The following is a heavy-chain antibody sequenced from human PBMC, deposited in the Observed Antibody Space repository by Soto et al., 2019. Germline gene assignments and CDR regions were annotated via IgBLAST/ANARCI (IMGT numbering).Heavy chain of an antibody. CDR2: VSLTGDRT. D-gene: IGHD2-8*01. V-gene: IGHV3-23*01. J-gene: IGHJ4*02. Sequence: PGGSLRLSCVASRFSFSSYEMSWVRQAAGKGLEWVSRVSLTGDRTNYAGSVKGRFTVSRDNFKNTLYLEMDSLRPEDTAIYYCARGGGYCTPTSCAIDSWGRGT. CDR1: RFSFSSYE. CDR3: ARGGGYCTPTSCAIDS.